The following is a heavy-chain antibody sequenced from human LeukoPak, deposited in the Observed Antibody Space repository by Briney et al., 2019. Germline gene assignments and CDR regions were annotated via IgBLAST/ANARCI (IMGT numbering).Heavy chain of an antibody. Sequence: ASVKVSCKASGSTFTGYYMHWVRQAPGQGLEWMGWINPNSGGTNYAQKFQGRVTMTRDTSVSTAYMELSRLRSDDTAVYYCASYPPRSSTARDAFDIWGQGTMVTVSS. CDR1: GSTFTGYY. D-gene: IGHD2-2*01. J-gene: IGHJ3*02. V-gene: IGHV1-2*02. CDR2: INPNSGGT. CDR3: ASYPPRSSTARDAFDI.